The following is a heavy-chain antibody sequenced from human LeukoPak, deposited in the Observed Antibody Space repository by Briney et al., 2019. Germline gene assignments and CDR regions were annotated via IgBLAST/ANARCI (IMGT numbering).Heavy chain of an antibody. CDR3: ARGGDSYDSGLFDY. D-gene: IGHD5-18*01. Sequence: GGSLRLSCAASGFTFNNYAMSWVRQAPGKGLEWVANIKQDGSEKYYVDSVKGRFTISRDNAKNSLYLQMNSLRAEDTAVYYCARGGDSYDSGLFDYWGQGTLVTVSS. CDR2: IKQDGSEK. V-gene: IGHV3-7*01. J-gene: IGHJ4*02. CDR1: GFTFNNYA.